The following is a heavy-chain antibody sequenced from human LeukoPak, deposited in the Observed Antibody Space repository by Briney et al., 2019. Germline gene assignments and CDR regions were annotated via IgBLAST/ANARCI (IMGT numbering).Heavy chain of an antibody. D-gene: IGHD2-2*03. CDR2: ISSDGRTT. J-gene: IGHJ6*04. CDR3: ARDMGLGYCSSTSCYRFGYYYYYGMDV. V-gene: IGHV3-74*01. Sequence: GGSLRLSCEASGFTFSSYYMHWVRQPPGRGLVWVSRISSDGRTTNYADSVKGRFTISRDNAKNTLYLQMNSLRAEDTAVYYCARDMGLGYCSSTSCYRFGYYYYYGMDVWGKGTTVTVSS. CDR1: GFTFSSYY.